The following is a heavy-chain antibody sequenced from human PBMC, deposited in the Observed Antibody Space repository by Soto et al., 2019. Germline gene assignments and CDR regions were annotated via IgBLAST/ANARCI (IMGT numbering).Heavy chain of an antibody. Sequence: ASVKVSCKASGYTFTSYSMHWVRQAPGQRLEWMGWINAGNGNTKYSQKFQGRVTITTDTSASTAYMELSSLRSEDTAVYYCARLYISSSSHLYYMDVWGKGTTVTVSS. V-gene: IGHV1-3*01. CDR3: ARLYISSSSHLYYMDV. D-gene: IGHD6-13*01. CDR1: GYTFTSYS. J-gene: IGHJ6*03. CDR2: INAGNGNT.